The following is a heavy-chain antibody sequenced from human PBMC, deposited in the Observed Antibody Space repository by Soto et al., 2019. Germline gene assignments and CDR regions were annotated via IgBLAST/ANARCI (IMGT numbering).Heavy chain of an antibody. J-gene: IGHJ6*02. CDR2: ISYDGSTQ. CDR3: ANSKPCYGSGSYYPFYYGMDV. D-gene: IGHD3-10*01. V-gene: IGHV3-30*18. Sequence: PGESLRLSCTASGFTFSYYVMHWVRQSPGKGLEWLAVISYDGSTQYYADCVKGRFTIYRENSKKTLSLKMNSLRPEGTAVYYCANSKPCYGSGSYYPFYYGMDVWGQGTTVTVSS. CDR1: GFTFSYYV.